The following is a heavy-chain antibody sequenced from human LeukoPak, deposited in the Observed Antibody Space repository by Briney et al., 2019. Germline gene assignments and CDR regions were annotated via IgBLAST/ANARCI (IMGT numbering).Heavy chain of an antibody. V-gene: IGHV4-61*02. CDR1: GGSISSGSYY. CDR3: ARAVVVVPAARFFDL. Sequence: PSETLSLTCTVSGGSISSGSYYWSWIRQPAGKGLEWIGRIYTSGSTNYNPSLKSRVTISVDTSKNQFSLKLSSVTAADTAVYYCARAVVVVPAARFFDLWGRGTLVTVSS. CDR2: IYTSGST. D-gene: IGHD2-2*01. J-gene: IGHJ2*01.